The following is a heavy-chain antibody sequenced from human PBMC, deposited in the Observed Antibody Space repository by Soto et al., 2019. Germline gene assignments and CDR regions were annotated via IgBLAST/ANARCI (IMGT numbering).Heavy chain of an antibody. D-gene: IGHD6-13*01. Sequence: SQTLSLTCAISGDSVSSNSAAWNWIRQSPSRGLEWLGRTYYRSKWYNDYAVSVKSRITINPDTSKNQFSLQLNSVTPEDTAVYYCAREGIAALSALYYWYFDLWGRGTLVTVSS. V-gene: IGHV6-1*01. J-gene: IGHJ2*01. CDR3: AREGIAALSALYYWYFDL. CDR2: TYYRSKWYN. CDR1: GDSVSSNSAA.